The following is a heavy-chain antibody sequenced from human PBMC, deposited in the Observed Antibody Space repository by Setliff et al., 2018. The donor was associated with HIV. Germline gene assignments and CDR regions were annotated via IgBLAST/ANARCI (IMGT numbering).Heavy chain of an antibody. D-gene: IGHD6-13*01. CDR3: ARLAGQRTIAAADYFFDF. CDR2: IYHSGSS. Sequence: PSETLSLTCTVYGASISNSNSYWGWIRQPPGKGLEWIGSIYHSGSSYYSPSLKSRVTLFLDTSKNQFSLALNSLTAADTAVYYCARLAGQRTIAAADYFFDFWGQGALVTV. V-gene: IGHV4-39*01. CDR1: GASISNSNSY. J-gene: IGHJ4*02.